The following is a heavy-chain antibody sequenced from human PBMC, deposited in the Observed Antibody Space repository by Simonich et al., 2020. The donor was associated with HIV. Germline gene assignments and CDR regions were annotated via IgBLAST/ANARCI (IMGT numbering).Heavy chain of an antibody. J-gene: IGHJ5*02. CDR1: GGSFINYY. CDR3: ARHMCSVISCSEGYNWFDP. D-gene: IGHD2-2*01. V-gene: IGHV4-34*01. Sequence: QVQLQQLGAGLLKPSETLSLTCAVYGGSFINYYWSWIRQPPGKGLEWIGEVNLSGSTRYTPSPTSRVTISVDTSKNQFSLKLSSVTAADTAFYSCARHMCSVISCSEGYNWFDPWGQGTQVIVSS. CDR2: VNLSGST.